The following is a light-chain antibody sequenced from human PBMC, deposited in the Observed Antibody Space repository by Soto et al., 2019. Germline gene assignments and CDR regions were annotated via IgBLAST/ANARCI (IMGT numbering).Light chain of an antibody. CDR3: QQYDSTPWT. CDR2: WAS. CDR1: QSVFYSSNNKNY. J-gene: IGKJ1*01. V-gene: IGKV4-1*01. Sequence: DIVMTQSPDSLAVSLGERATINCKSSQSVFYSSNNKNYLDWYEQKPGQPPKLLFYWASTRESGVPDRFSGSGSGTDFTLTISSLQAEDFAVYYCQQYDSTPWTFGQGTKVEIK.